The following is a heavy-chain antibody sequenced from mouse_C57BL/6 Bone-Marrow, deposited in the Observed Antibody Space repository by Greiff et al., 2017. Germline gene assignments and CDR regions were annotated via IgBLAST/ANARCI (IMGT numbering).Heavy chain of an antibody. CDR1: GYTFTDYN. CDR3: AREGGGEIYDYLDD. D-gene: IGHD2-3*01. CDR2: INPNNGGT. Sequence: EVKLMESGPELVKPGASVKMSCKASGYTFTDYNMHWVKQSHGKSLEWIGYINPNNGGTSYNQKFKGKATLTVNKSSSTAYMELRSLTSEDSAVYYCAREGGGEIYDYLDDWGQGTTLTVSS. J-gene: IGHJ2*01. V-gene: IGHV1-22*01.